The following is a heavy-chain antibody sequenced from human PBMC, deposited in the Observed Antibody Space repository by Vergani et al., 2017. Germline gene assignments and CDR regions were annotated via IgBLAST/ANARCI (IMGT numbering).Heavy chain of an antibody. Sequence: QVQLVQSGAEVKKPGASVKVSCKASGYTFTSYAMHWVRQAPGQRLEWMGWINAGNGNTKYSQKFQGRVTITRDTSASPAYMELSSLRSEDTAVYYCASXIRPAHYDSSGYYYYYYYMDVWGKGTTVTVS. CDR2: INAGNGNT. D-gene: IGHD3-22*01. J-gene: IGHJ6*03. V-gene: IGHV1-3*01. CDR3: ASXIRPAHYDSSGYYYYYYYMDV. CDR1: GYTFTSYA.